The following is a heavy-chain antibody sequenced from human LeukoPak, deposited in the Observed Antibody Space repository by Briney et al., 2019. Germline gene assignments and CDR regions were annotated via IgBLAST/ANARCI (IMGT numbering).Heavy chain of an antibody. Sequence: SDTLSLTCTVSGASINNNFWTWIRQPPGKGLEWIGYIYSSDSANYKPSLKSRVIISGDTSKNQISLNLTSVTAADKAVYFCARHRDYYDTWGHGTLVTVSS. CDR3: ARHRDYYDT. J-gene: IGHJ4*01. V-gene: IGHV4-59*08. D-gene: IGHD3-22*01. CDR1: GASINNNF. CDR2: IYSSDSA.